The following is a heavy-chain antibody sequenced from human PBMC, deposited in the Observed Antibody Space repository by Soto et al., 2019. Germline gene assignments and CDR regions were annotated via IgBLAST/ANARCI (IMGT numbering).Heavy chain of an antibody. CDR1: GFTFTGSA. J-gene: IGHJ4*02. D-gene: IGHD1-26*01. CDR2: IVVGSGNT. V-gene: IGHV1-58*01. CDR3: AASSSGTESQY. Sequence: SVKVSCEASGFTFTGSAVQWVRQARGQRLEWIGWIVVGSGNTNYAQKFQERVTITRDMSTSTAYMELSSLRSEGAAVYYCAASSSGTESQYWGQGTLVTSPQ.